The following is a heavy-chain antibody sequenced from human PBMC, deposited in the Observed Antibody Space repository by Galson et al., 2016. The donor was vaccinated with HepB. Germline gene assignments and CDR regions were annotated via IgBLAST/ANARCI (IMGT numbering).Heavy chain of an antibody. J-gene: IGHJ4*02. CDR3: VIYATGHGGTGY. Sequence: SETLSLTCTVSGVSVSGGAYHWAWIRQPTGQGLEWMAHTYYNEGNRYSPSLRSRIIISLDTSKNQLSLSLRSVTAADTSRYYCVIYATGHGGTGYWGPGSLVTVSS. CDR2: TYYNEGN. D-gene: IGHD1-7*01. CDR1: GVSVSGGAYH. V-gene: IGHV4-61*08.